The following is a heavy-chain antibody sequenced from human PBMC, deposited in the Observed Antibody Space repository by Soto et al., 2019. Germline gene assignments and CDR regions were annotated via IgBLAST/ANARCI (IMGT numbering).Heavy chain of an antibody. CDR1: GYTFTGYY. Sequence: QVQLVQSGAEVKMPGASVKVSCKATGYTFTGYYMHWVRQAPGQGLEWMGWINPNNGGTNYAQKFQGWVTMTRDTSNSTAYMELSRLRSDDTAVYDCARCITVVRGVLLDAFDIWGQGTMVTVSS. CDR3: ARCITVVRGVLLDAFDI. J-gene: IGHJ3*02. V-gene: IGHV1-2*04. D-gene: IGHD3-10*01. CDR2: INPNNGGT.